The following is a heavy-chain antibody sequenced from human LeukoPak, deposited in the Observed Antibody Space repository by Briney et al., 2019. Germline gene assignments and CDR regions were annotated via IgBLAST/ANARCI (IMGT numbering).Heavy chain of an antibody. J-gene: IGHJ4*02. CDR2: INHSGST. CDR3: ASETYGSRGG. V-gene: IGHV4-34*01. Sequence: PSETLSLTCAVYGGSFSGYYWSWIRQPPGKGLEWVGEINHSGSTNYNPSLKRRVTISVDTSKNQFSLKLSSVTAADTAVYYCASETYGSRGGWGQGTLVTVSS. D-gene: IGHD3-10*01. CDR1: GGSFSGYY.